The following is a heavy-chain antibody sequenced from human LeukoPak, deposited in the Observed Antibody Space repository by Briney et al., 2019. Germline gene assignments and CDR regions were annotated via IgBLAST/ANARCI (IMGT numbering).Heavy chain of an antibody. CDR1: GFSFRSHW. V-gene: IGHV3-7*01. CDR2: INQDGHEK. D-gene: IGHD6-19*01. CDR3: ARVTAVAGLDY. Sequence: PGGSLRLSCAASGFSFRSHWMTWVRQAPGKGLEWVANINQDGHEKYYVDSVKGRFTVSRDNTKNSLYLQMNSLRAEDTAVYYCARVTAVAGLDYWGQGTLVTVSS. J-gene: IGHJ4*02.